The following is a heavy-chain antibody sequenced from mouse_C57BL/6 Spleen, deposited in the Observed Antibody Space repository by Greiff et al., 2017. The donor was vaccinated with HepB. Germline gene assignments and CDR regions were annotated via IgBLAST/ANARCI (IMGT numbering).Heavy chain of an antibody. V-gene: IGHV1-19*01. CDR3: ARALYDGYYYALYY. Sequence: EVQLQQSGPVLVKPGASVKMSCKASGYTFTDYYMNWVKQSHGKSLEWIGVINPYNGGTSYNQKFKGKATLTVDKSSSTAYMQLSSLTSVDSAVYYCARALYDGYYYALYYCGHGTSGTVSS. D-gene: IGHD2-3*01. CDR2: INPYNGGT. CDR1: GYTFTDYY. J-gene: IGHJ4*01.